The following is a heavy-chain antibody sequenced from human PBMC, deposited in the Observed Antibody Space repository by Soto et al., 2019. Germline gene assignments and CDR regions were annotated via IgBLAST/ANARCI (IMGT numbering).Heavy chain of an antibody. D-gene: IGHD3-22*01. Sequence: QVQLQESGPGLVKPSETLSLTCTVSGGSISSYYWSWIRQPPGKGLEWIGYIYYSGSTNYNPSLTSRVTISVDTSKNQFSLKLSSVTAADTAVYYCASTGYYYDSSGYYDSGGWFDPWGQGTLVTVSS. CDR3: ASTGYYYDSSGYYDSGGWFDP. CDR2: IYYSGST. J-gene: IGHJ5*02. V-gene: IGHV4-59*01. CDR1: GGSISSYY.